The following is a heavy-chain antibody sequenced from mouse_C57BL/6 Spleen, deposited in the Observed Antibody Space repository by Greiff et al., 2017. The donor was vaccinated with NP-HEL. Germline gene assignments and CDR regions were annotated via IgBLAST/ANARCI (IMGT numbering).Heavy chain of an antibody. V-gene: IGHV14-4*01. Sequence: EVQLQQSGAELVRPGASVKLSCTASGFNIKDDYMHWVKQRPEQGLEWIGWIDPENGDTEYASKFQGKATITADTSSNTAYLQLSSLTSEDTAVYYCTTRYYGPFAYWGQGTLVTVSA. CDR2: IDPENGDT. CDR3: TTRYYGPFAY. CDR1: GFNIKDDY. J-gene: IGHJ3*01. D-gene: IGHD1-2*01.